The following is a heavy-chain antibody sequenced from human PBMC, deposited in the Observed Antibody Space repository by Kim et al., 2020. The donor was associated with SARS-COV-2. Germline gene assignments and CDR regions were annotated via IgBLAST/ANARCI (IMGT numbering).Heavy chain of an antibody. V-gene: IGHV1-24*01. CDR2: FDPEDGET. J-gene: IGHJ4*02. Sequence: ASVKVSCKVSGYTLTELSMHWVRQAPGKGLEWMGGFDPEDGETIYAQKFQGRVTMTEDTSTDTAYMELSSLRSEDTAVYYCATFRYFDWLLSNWGQGTLVTVSS. CDR3: ATFRYFDWLLSN. D-gene: IGHD3-9*01. CDR1: GYTLTELS.